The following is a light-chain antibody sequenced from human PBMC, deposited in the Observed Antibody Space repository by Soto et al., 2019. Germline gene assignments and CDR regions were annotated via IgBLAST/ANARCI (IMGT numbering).Light chain of an antibody. V-gene: IGLV2-8*01. CDR3: SSYGGYNNVV. Sequence: QSALTQPPSASGSPGQSVTISCTGTSSDVGGYNYVSWFQQHPGKAPKLIIHEVNRRPSGVPDRFSGSKSGNTASLTVSGLQAEDEGTYYCSSYGGYNNVVFGTGTKLTVL. J-gene: IGLJ1*01. CDR2: EVN. CDR1: SSDVGGYNY.